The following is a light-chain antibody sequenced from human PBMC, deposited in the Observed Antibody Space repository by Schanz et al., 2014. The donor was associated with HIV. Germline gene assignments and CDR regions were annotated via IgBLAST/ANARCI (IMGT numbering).Light chain of an antibody. Sequence: DIQMTQSPSSLSASVGDRVTITCRASQGISKYVAWYQQKPGKVPKLLIYAASSLQSGVPSRFSGSGSGTDFTLTISSLQPEDFATYYCQQSYSTPWTFGQGTKVEIK. CDR1: QGISKY. V-gene: IGKV1-39*01. CDR3: QQSYSTPWT. J-gene: IGKJ1*01. CDR2: AAS.